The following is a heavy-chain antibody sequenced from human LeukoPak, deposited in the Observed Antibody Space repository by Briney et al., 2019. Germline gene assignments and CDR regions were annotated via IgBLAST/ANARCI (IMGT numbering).Heavy chain of an antibody. D-gene: IGHD3-22*01. CDR2: ISSSSSYI. CDR3: ARVEEYYDSSGVFDY. Sequence: KTGGSLRLSCAASGFTFSSYSMNWVRRAPGKGLEWVSSISSSSSYIYYADSVKGRFTISRDNAKNSLYLQMNSLRAEDTAVYYCARVEEYYDSSGVFDYWGQGTLATVSS. CDR1: GFTFSSYS. J-gene: IGHJ4*02. V-gene: IGHV3-21*01.